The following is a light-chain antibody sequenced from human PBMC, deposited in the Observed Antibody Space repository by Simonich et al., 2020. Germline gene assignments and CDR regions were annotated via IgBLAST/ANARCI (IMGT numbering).Light chain of an antibody. V-gene: IGLV6-57*03. Sequence: NFMLTQPHSVSESPGKTVTISCTRSSGNIASNYVQWYQQRPGSAPTTVIYEDNQRPSGVPDRFSGSIDSSSNSASLTISGLKTEDEADYYCQSYDSSGWVFGGGTKLTVL. CDR1: SGNIASNY. J-gene: IGLJ3*02. CDR3: QSYDSSGWV. CDR2: EDN.